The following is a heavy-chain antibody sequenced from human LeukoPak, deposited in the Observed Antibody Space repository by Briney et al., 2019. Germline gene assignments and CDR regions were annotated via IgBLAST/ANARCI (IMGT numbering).Heavy chain of an antibody. CDR3: AKRAGLGYCTNGVCDDAFDI. V-gene: IGHV3-30*02. CDR1: GFPLRRYA. D-gene: IGHD2-8*01. CDR2: IRYDGSNK. J-gene: IGHJ3*02. Sequence: GGSLRLSCAASGFPLRRYAMSWVRQAPGKGLEWVAFIRYDGSNKYYADSVKGRFTISRDNSKNTLYLQMNSLRAEDTAVYYCAKRAGLGYCTNGVCDDAFDIWGQGTMVTVSS.